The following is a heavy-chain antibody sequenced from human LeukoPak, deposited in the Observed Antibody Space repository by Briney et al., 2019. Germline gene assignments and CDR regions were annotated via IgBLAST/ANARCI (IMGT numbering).Heavy chain of an antibody. D-gene: IGHD5-18*01. CDR1: GGTFSSYA. J-gene: IGHJ4*02. V-gene: IGHV1-69*01. CDR3: ARGKDTAMAYFDY. CDR2: IIPIFGTA. Sequence: SVKVSCKASGGTFSSYAVSWVRQAPGQGLEWMGGIIPIFGTANYAQKFQGRVTITADESTSTAYMELSSLRSEDTAVYYCARGKDTAMAYFDYWGQGTLVTVSS.